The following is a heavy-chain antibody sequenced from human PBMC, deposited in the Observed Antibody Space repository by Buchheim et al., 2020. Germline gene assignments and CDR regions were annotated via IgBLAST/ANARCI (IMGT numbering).Heavy chain of an antibody. J-gene: IGHJ4*02. CDR1: GLTFNNCA. CDR2: ISISGKT. CDR3: AKEIRPNDY. D-gene: IGHD4-17*01. Sequence: EVQLLESGGGLVQPGGSLRLSCAASGLTFNNCAMSWVRQAPGKGLEWVSAISISGKTYYADSVKGSFTVSRDNSKHPLYLQMHSLRADDTAIYYCAKEIRPNDYWGQGTL. V-gene: IGHV3-23*01.